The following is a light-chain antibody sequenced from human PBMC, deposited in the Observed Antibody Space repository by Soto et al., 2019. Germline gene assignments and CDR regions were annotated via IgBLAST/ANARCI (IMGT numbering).Light chain of an antibody. J-gene: IGLJ2*01. Sequence: QSALTQPASVSGSPGQSITISCTGTSSDVGSYNLVSWYQQHPGKAPKFMIYEDNKRPSGVSNRFSGSKSGNTASLTISGLHAEDEADYYCCSYVGSNTLVFGGGTKVTVL. CDR3: CSYVGSNTLV. V-gene: IGLV2-23*01. CDR2: EDN. CDR1: SSDVGSYNL.